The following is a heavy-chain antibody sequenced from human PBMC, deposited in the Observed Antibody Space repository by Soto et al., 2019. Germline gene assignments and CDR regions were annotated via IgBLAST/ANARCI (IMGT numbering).Heavy chain of an antibody. J-gene: IGHJ4*02. D-gene: IGHD3-3*01. Sequence: PSETLSLTCTVSGGSISSYYWSWVRRPPGKGLEWVGYVYYTGTTMYNPSLKSRRTISVDRSKNQVSLNLTSVTAADTAVYFCARLGGYYQALDHWSQGTLVTAPQ. CDR1: GGSISSYY. CDR3: ARLGGYYQALDH. V-gene: IGHV4-59*08. CDR2: VYYTGTT.